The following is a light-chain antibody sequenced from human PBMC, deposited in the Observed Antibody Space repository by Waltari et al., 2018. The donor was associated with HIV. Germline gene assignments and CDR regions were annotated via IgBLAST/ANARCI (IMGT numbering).Light chain of an antibody. CDR1: RSDVGGYNY. J-gene: IGLJ1*01. V-gene: IGLV2-14*01. CDR2: EVS. CDR3: SSYTSSSTSHV. Sequence: QSALTQPASVSGSPGQSITISCTGTRSDVGGYNYFPWYQQHPGKAPKLMIYEVSNRPSGVSNRFSGSKSGNTASLTISGLQAEDEADYYCSSYTSSSTSHVFGTGTKVTVL.